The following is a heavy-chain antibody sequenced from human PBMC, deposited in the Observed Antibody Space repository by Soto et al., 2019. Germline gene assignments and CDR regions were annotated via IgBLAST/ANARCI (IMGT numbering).Heavy chain of an antibody. CDR1: GFMFSSYG. CDR2: IWYDGSNK. CDR3: ERGYWNDEGSYYYYYGMDV. D-gene: IGHD1-1*01. Sequence: QVQLVESGGGVVQPGRSLRLSCTASGFMFSSYGMHWVRQAPGKGLEWVAVIWYDGSNKYYADSVKGRFTISRDNSKNTLYLQMNSLTAEDTAVYYCERGYWNDEGSYYYYYGMDVWGQGTTVTVSS. V-gene: IGHV3-33*01. J-gene: IGHJ6*02.